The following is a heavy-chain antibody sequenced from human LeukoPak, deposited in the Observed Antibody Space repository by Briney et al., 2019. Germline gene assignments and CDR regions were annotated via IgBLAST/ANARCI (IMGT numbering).Heavy chain of an antibody. CDR1: GYTFNSYG. J-gene: IGHJ4*02. CDR2: ISVHNGNT. Sequence: ASVKVSCKATGYTFNSYGINWVRQAPGQGLEWMGWISVHNGNTNYAKKFQDRVTMTTDTSTSTAYMELRNLRSDDTAVYYCAVWDYYGSGSFSLFDYWGQGTLVTVSS. V-gene: IGHV1-18*01. D-gene: IGHD3-10*01. CDR3: AVWDYYGSGSFSLFDY.